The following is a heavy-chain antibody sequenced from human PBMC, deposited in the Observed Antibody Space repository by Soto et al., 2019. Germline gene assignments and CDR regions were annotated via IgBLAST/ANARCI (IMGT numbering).Heavy chain of an antibody. V-gene: IGHV1-46*01. CDR3: ARGSLGYCSGGSCYSPRINWFDP. CDR2: INPSGGST. Sequence: ASVKVSCKASGYTFTSYYMHWVRQAPGQGLEWMGIINPSGGSTSYVQKFQGRVTMTRDTSTSTVYMELSSLRSEDTAVYYCARGSLGYCSGGSCYSPRINWFDPWGQGTLVTVSS. J-gene: IGHJ5*02. CDR1: GYTFTSYY. D-gene: IGHD2-15*01.